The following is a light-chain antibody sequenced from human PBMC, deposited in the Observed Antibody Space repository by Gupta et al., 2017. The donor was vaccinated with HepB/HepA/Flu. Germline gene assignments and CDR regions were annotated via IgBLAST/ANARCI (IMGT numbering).Light chain of an antibody. CDR2: SNS. J-gene: IGLJ2*01. CDR3: AAWDDSLNGPV. CDR1: RSNIGSNT. Sequence: QSVLTQPPSTSGTPGQRVTMSCSGSRSNIGSNTVNWYQQLPGPAPKLLIYSNSQRPSGVPDRFSGSRSDTSASLAISGLQSEDEAAYYCAAWDDSLNGPVFGGGTKLTVL. V-gene: IGLV1-44*01.